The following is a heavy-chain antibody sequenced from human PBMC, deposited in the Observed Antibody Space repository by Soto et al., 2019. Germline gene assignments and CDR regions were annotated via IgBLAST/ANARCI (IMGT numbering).Heavy chain of an antibody. J-gene: IGHJ6*02. D-gene: IGHD3-16*02. Sequence: QVQLQQWGAGLLKPSETLSLTCAVYGGSFSGYYWSWIRQPPGKGLEWIGEINHSGSTNYNPSLRSRVTISVDPSKNQFSLKLSSVTAADTAVYYCAREGYDYVWGSYRYPYYYGMDVWGQGTTVTVSS. CDR1: GGSFSGYY. CDR3: AREGYDYVWGSYRYPYYYGMDV. V-gene: IGHV4-34*01. CDR2: INHSGST.